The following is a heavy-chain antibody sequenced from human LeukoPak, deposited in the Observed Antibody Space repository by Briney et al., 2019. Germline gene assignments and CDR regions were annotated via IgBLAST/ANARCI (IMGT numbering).Heavy chain of an antibody. V-gene: IGHV1-69*13. D-gene: IGHD1-26*01. CDR1: GGTFSSYA. J-gene: IGHJ4*02. Sequence: ASVKVSCKASGGTFSSYAISWVRQAPGQGLEWMGGIIPIFGTANYAQKFQGRVTITADESTSTAYMELSSLRSEDTAVYYCARISPSYSGSYLNFDYWGQGTLVTVSS. CDR3: ARISPSYSGSYLNFDY. CDR2: IIPIFGTA.